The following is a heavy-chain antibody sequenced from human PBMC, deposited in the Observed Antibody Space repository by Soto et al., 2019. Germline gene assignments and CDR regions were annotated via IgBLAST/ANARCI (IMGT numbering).Heavy chain of an antibody. CDR1: GGSISSGDYY. V-gene: IGHV4-30-4*01. CDR3: ARDMPRDGYNPERNLDAFDI. D-gene: IGHD5-12*01. J-gene: IGHJ3*02. Sequence: SETLSLTCTVSGGSISSGDYYWSWIRQPPGKGLEWIGYICYSGSTYYNPSLKSRVTISVDTSKNQFSLKLSSVTAADTAVYYCARDMPRDGYNPERNLDAFDIWGQGTMVTVSS. CDR2: ICYSGST.